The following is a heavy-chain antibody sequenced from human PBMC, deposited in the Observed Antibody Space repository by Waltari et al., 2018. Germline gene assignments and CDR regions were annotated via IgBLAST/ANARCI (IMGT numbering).Heavy chain of an antibody. Sequence: ELQLVESGGGLVQPGRSLTLSCATSGFTFDAYAMPWVRQVPGKGLEWVSGISWSGAHTGYADSVKGRFTISRDNAKKSLFLQMNSLETEDTALYYCSKDISQDYYDAWVAFEYWGQGTLVTVSS. CDR3: SKDISQDYYDAWVAFEY. CDR2: ISWSGAHT. V-gene: IGHV3-9*01. J-gene: IGHJ4*02. CDR1: GFTFDAYA. D-gene: IGHD3-16*01.